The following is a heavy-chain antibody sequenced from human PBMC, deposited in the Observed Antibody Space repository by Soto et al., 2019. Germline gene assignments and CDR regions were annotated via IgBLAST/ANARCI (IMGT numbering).Heavy chain of an antibody. V-gene: IGHV1-69*13. Sequence: SVKVSCKASGGTFSSYAISWVRQAPGQGLEWMGGIIPIFGTANYAQKFQGRVTITADESTSTAYMELSSLRSEDTAVYYCARAQAPTGRYYDSSGYYSTPHWFDPWGPGTLVTVSS. J-gene: IGHJ5*02. CDR2: IIPIFGTA. CDR3: ARAQAPTGRYYDSSGYYSTPHWFDP. D-gene: IGHD3-22*01. CDR1: GGTFSSYA.